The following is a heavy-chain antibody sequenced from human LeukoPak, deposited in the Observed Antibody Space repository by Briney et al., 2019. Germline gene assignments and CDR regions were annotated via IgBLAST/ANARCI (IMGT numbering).Heavy chain of an antibody. CDR2: IVPILGTA. V-gene: IGHV1-69*13. J-gene: IGHJ4*02. CDR1: GGSLCRYA. Sequence: ASVKVSCKAPGGSLCRYAVSWVRQAPGQGLEWMGGIVPILGTANYAQKFQGRVTITADDSTGTAYMELTSLRSADTAVYYCARSQGYSYGSSYWGQGTLVTVSS. CDR3: ARSQGYSYGSSY. D-gene: IGHD5-18*01.